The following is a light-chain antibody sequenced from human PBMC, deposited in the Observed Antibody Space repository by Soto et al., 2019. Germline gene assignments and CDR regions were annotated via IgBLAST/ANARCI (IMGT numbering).Light chain of an antibody. V-gene: IGLV2-8*01. CDR2: DVS. CDR3: SSFAGNNNLV. Sequence: QSALTQPPSASGSPGQSVTISCTGTSSDVGGYNYVSWYQQHPGKAPKLMISDVSKRPSGVPDRFSGSKSGTTASLTVSGLEAEEEADYYCSSFAGNNNLVFGGGTKLTVL. CDR1: SSDVGGYNY. J-gene: IGLJ2*01.